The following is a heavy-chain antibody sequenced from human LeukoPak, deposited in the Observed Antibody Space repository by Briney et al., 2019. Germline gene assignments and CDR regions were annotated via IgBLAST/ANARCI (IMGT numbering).Heavy chain of an antibody. CDR1: GFTVSSNS. CDR3: ARESGYSYGLAGFFDY. Sequence: GGSLRLSCAASGFTVSSNSMSWVRQAPGKGLEWVSVIYGDGRIHYADSVKGLFTISRDDSKNTLYLQMNSLRAEDTAVYYCARESGYSYGLAGFFDYWGQGTLVTVSS. V-gene: IGHV3-53*01. D-gene: IGHD5-18*01. J-gene: IGHJ4*02. CDR2: IYGDGRI.